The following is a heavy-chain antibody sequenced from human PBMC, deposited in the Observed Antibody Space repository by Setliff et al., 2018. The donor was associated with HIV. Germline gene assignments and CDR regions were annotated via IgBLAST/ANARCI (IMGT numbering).Heavy chain of an antibody. D-gene: IGHD4-17*01. V-gene: IGHV4-30-4*08. CDR1: GYSISSGYY. CDR3: VRDDYGYNGKGFDY. CDR2: ITYSGSA. J-gene: IGHJ4*02. Sequence: KTSETLSLTCAVSGYSISSGYYWNWIRQPPGKGLEWIGYITYSGSAYYNPSLKSRVTISIDTSNNQISLRLSSVTAADTAMYYCVRDDYGYNGKGFDYWGPGTLVTVSS.